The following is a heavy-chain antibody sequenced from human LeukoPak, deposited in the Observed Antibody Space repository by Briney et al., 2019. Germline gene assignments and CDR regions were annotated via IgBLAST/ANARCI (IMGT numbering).Heavy chain of an antibody. CDR3: ARLKHYYDTSGYALFDY. Sequence: PSETLSLTCTVSGAPITSYYWSWIRQPPGRGLEYIGYIYYSGSTNYNPSLKGRVTISVDTYKNQLSMKLSSVTAADTAVYYCARLKHYYDTSGYALFDYWGQGTLVTVSS. D-gene: IGHD3-22*01. CDR1: GAPITSYY. V-gene: IGHV4-59*08. CDR2: IYYSGST. J-gene: IGHJ4*02.